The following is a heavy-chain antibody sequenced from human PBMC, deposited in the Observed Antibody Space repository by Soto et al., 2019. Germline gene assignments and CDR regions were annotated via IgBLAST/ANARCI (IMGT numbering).Heavy chain of an antibody. D-gene: IGHD3-10*01. CDR2: INGAGSA. J-gene: IGHJ4*02. Sequence: SHTCADYGGSFSGYSWTWFRQSLGQGLEWIGQINGAGSAIYHPSLKSRVTISVGTSNNEFFLDLSSVTAADTAIYYCARGLFSGTSYSGRWYFFDYWGQGTLVTVS. V-gene: IGHV4-34*01. CDR3: ARGLFSGTSYSGRWYFFDY. CDR1: GGSFSGYS.